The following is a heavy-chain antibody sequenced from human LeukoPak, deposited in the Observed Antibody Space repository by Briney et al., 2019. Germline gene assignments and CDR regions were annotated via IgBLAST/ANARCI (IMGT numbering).Heavy chain of an antibody. D-gene: IGHD3-22*01. J-gene: IGHJ4*02. CDR1: GFIFSNAW. V-gene: IGHV3-15*01. CDR2: IKSKTDGGTT. Sequence: GGSLRLSCAASGFIFSNAWMSWVRQAPGKGLEWVGRIKSKTDGGTTDYAAPVKGRFTISRDNSKNALYLQMNGLRADDTAVYYCGIRDTSDYYVFWGQGTLVTVSS. CDR3: GIRDTSDYYVF.